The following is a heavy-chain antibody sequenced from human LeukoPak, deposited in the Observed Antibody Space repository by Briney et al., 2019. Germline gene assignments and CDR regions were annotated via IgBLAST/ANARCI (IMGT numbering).Heavy chain of an antibody. V-gene: IGHV3-48*01. CDR2: ISSSSSTI. CDR1: GFTFSSYS. Sequence: PGGSLRLSCAASGFTFSSYSMNWVRQAPGKGLEWVSYISSSSSTIYYADSVKGRFTISRDNAKNSLYLQMNSLRAEDTAVYYCARDRDVVLRYFDWLLYEHDAFDIWGQGTMVTVSS. D-gene: IGHD3-9*01. J-gene: IGHJ3*02. CDR3: ARDRDVVLRYFDWLLYEHDAFDI.